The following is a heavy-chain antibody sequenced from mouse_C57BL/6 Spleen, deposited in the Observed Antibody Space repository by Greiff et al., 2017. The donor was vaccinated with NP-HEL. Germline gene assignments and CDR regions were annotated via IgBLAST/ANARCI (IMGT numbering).Heavy chain of an antibody. CDR2: IDPSDSET. CDR1: GYTFTSYW. CDR3: ARSGLDSSGYSYAMDY. J-gene: IGHJ4*01. V-gene: IGHV1-52*01. Sequence: QVQLQQPGAELVRPGSSVKLSCKASGYTFTSYWMHWVKQRPIQGLEWIGNIDPSDSETHYNQKFKDKATLTVDKSSSTAYMQLSSLTSEDSAVYYCARSGLDSSGYSYAMDYWGQGTSVTVSS. D-gene: IGHD3-2*02.